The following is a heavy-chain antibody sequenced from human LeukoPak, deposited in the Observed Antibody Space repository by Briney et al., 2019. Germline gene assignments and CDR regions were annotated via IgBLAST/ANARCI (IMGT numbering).Heavy chain of an antibody. Sequence: SQTLSLTCTVSGGSISSGDYYWSWTRQPPGKGLEWIGYIYYSGSTYYNPSLKSRVTISVDTSKNQFSLKLSSVTAADTAVYYCARERYDSSGYYYEIDYWGQGTLVTVSS. CDR1: GGSISSGDYY. V-gene: IGHV4-30-4*01. CDR3: ARERYDSSGYYYEIDY. D-gene: IGHD3-22*01. J-gene: IGHJ4*02. CDR2: IYYSGST.